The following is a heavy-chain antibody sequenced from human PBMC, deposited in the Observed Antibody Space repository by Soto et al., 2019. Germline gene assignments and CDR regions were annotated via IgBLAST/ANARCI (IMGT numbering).Heavy chain of an antibody. V-gene: IGHV3-33*01. CDR2: IWYDGSNK. Sequence: PGGSLRLSCAASGFTFSSYGMHWVRQAPGKGLEWVAVIWYDGSNKYYADSVKGRFTISRDNSKNTLYLQMNSLRAEDTFVYYCARGQFDDSSGGFDYWGQGTLVTVSS. CDR3: ARGQFDDSSGGFDY. J-gene: IGHJ4*02. D-gene: IGHD3-22*01. CDR1: GFTFSSYG.